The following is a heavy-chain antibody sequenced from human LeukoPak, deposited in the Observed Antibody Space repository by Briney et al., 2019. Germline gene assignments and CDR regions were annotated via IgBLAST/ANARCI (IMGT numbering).Heavy chain of an antibody. CDR3: AELGITMIGGV. CDR1: GFTFSSYE. V-gene: IGHV3-48*03. D-gene: IGHD3-10*02. CDR2: ISSSGSPI. Sequence: GGSLRLLCAASGFTFSSYEVNWVRQPPGKGREWVSYISSSGSPIYYADSEKGQFTISIYNAKNSLYLQMNSLGAEDTAVYYCAELGITMIGGVWGKGTTVTISS. J-gene: IGHJ6*04.